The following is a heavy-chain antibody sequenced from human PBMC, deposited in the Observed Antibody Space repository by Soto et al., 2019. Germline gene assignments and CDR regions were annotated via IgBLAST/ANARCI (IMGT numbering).Heavy chain of an antibody. Sequence: SETLSLTCTVSGGSISISNYYWGCIRQPPGKGLEWIGSIYYSGSTYYNPSLKSRVTISVDTSKNQFSLQLNSVTAADTAVYYCASLYIAVAAVDKADYWGQGTLVTVSS. CDR1: GGSISISNYY. CDR3: ASLYIAVAAVDKADY. D-gene: IGHD6-19*01. J-gene: IGHJ4*02. V-gene: IGHV4-39*01. CDR2: IYYSGST.